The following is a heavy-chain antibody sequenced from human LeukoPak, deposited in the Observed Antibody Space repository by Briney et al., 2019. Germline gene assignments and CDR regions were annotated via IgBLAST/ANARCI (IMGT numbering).Heavy chain of an antibody. Sequence: SETLSLTCTVSGGSISSYYWSWIRQPAGKGLEWIGRIYTSGSTNYNPSLKSRVTMSVDTSKNQFSLKLSSVTAADTAVYYCAREGTGYSSGWYLSHLSEYYNWFDPWGQGTLVTVSS. J-gene: IGHJ5*02. V-gene: IGHV4-4*07. CDR3: AREGTGYSSGWYLSHLSEYYNWFDP. CDR1: GGSISSYY. D-gene: IGHD6-19*01. CDR2: IYTSGST.